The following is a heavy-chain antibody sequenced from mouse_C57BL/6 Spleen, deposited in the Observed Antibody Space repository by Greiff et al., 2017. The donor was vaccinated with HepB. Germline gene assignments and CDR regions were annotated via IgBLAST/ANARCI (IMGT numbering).Heavy chain of an antibody. D-gene: IGHD1-1*01. V-gene: IGHV5-9*01. J-gene: IGHJ3*01. CDR1: GFTFSSYT. CDR2: ISGGGGNT. Sequence: EVQLVESGGGLVKPGGSLKLSCAASGFTFSSYTMSWVRQTPEKRLEWVATISGGGGNTYYPDSVKGRFTIARDNAKNTLYLQMSSLRSEDTALYDWARHGDYGSSPWFAYWGQGTLVTVSA. CDR3: ARHGDYGSSPWFAY.